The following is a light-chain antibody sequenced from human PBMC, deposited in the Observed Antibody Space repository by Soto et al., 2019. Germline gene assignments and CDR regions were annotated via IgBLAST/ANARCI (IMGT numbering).Light chain of an antibody. Sequence: LTHSPASLSLSPGERATLSCRASQTVGISLAWYQHKPGQPPRLLIYDASKRATGIPARFGGSGSGTDFTLTISSLEPEDFAVYYCQQRTNWLFTFGPGTKVDIK. CDR1: QTVGIS. CDR3: QQRTNWLFT. J-gene: IGKJ3*01. V-gene: IGKV3-11*01. CDR2: DAS.